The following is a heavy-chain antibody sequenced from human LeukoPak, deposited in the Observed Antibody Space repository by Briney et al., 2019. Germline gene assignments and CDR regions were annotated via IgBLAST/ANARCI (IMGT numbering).Heavy chain of an antibody. D-gene: IGHD2-2*03. V-gene: IGHV4-30-2*01. Sequence: SQTLSLTCAVSGGSISSGGYSWSWIRQPPGKGLEWIGYIHHSGSTYYNPSLKSRVTISVDRSKNQFSLKLSSVTAADTAVYYCARGIWIAAFDIWGQGTMVTVSS. CDR2: IHHSGST. CDR3: ARGIWIAAFDI. J-gene: IGHJ3*02. CDR1: GGSISSGGYS.